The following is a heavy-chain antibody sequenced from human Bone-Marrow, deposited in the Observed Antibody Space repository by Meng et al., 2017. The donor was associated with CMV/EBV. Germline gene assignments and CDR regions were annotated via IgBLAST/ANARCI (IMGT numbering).Heavy chain of an antibody. D-gene: IGHD1-26*01. CDR3: AREIREGAIDY. Sequence: ASVKVSCKASGYTFTGYYMHWVRQAPGQGLEWMGWINPNSGGTNYAQKFQGRVTMTTDTSTSTAYMELRSLRSDDTAVYYCAREIREGAIDYWGQGTLVTVSS. V-gene: IGHV1-2*02. CDR2: INPNSGGT. CDR1: GYTFTGYY. J-gene: IGHJ4*02.